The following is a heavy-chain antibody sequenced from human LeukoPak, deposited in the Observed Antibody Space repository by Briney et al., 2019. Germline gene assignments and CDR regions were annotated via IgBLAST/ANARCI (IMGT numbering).Heavy chain of an antibody. CDR3: ARESYRKVSGVDY. J-gene: IGHJ4*02. D-gene: IGHD3-10*01. Sequence: SETLSLPCTVSAYSIRSGYHWGWIRQPPGKGLEWIGTIYHSGSTNYNPSLKSRVTISVDKSKNQFSLKLSSVTAADTAVYYCARESYRKVSGVDYWGQGTLVTVSS. CDR2: IYHSGST. CDR1: AYSIRSGYH. V-gene: IGHV4-38-2*02.